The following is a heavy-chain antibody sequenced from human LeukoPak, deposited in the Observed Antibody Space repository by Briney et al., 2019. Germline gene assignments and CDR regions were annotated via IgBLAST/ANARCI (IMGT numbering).Heavy chain of an antibody. CDR1: GFTFSSYS. Sequence: GGSLRLSCAASGFTFSSYSMNWVRQAPGKGLEWVSYISSSSSTIYYADSVKGRFTISRDNAKNSLYLQMNSLRAEDTAVYYCAREDNHLGGDWGQGTLVTVSS. CDR3: AREDNHLGGD. D-gene: IGHD2-21*01. V-gene: IGHV3-48*04. J-gene: IGHJ4*02. CDR2: ISSSSSTI.